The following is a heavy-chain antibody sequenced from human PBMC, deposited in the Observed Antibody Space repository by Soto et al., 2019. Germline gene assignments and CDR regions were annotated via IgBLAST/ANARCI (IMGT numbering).Heavy chain of an antibody. CDR3: AREDIVVIPAAILGY. D-gene: IGHD2-2*01. J-gene: IGHJ4*02. V-gene: IGHV3-21*01. Sequence: GGSLRLSCAASGFTFSSYSMNWVRQTPGKGLEWVSSISSSSSYIYYADSVKGRFTISRDNAKNSLYLQMNSLRAEDTAVYYCAREDIVVIPAAILGYWGQGTLVTVSS. CDR1: GFTFSSYS. CDR2: ISSSSSYI.